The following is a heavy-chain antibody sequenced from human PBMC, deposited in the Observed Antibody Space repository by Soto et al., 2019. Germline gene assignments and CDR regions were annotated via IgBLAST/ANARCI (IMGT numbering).Heavy chain of an antibody. J-gene: IGHJ1*01. Sequence: EVQLVESGGGLVQPGGSLRLSCAASGFSFSDYWIYWVRQAPGKGLVWVSRINHDGSSTLYADSVKGRVTNSRDNAKKMLYLLMSSMAADETAVYYCARKASGYYAYYYDNWGQGTLVAFSS. D-gene: IGHD3-22*01. CDR3: ARKASGYYAYYYDN. CDR2: INHDGSST. CDR1: GFSFSDYW. V-gene: IGHV3-74*01.